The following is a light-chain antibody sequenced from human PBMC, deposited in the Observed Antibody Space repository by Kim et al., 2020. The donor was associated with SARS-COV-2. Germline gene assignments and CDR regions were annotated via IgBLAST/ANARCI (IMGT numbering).Light chain of an antibody. CDR2: YDS. CDR3: QVWDTSSDPHV. CDR1: NIGSKS. Sequence: SYELTQPPSVSVAPGKTARITCGGNNIGSKSVHWYQQKPGQAPILVIYYDSDRPSGIPERFSGSNSENSATLTISRVAAGDEADYYCQVWDTSSDPHVFG. V-gene: IGLV3-21*04. J-gene: IGLJ1*01.